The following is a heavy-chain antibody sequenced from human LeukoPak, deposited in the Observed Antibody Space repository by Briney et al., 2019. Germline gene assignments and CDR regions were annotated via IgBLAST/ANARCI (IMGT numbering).Heavy chain of an antibody. J-gene: IGHJ4*02. CDR2: IRQDGSEK. CDR1: GFSFSTYW. Sequence: GGSLRLSCETSGFSFSTYWMSWVRQAPGMGLEWVANIRQDGSEKYYVDSVKGRFTISRDIAKQSVFLQMNSLRAEDTALYYCARLSAMVRGPEDIFYFEYWGLGTLVTVSS. D-gene: IGHD3-10*01. CDR3: ARLSAMVRGPEDIFYFEY. V-gene: IGHV3-7*01.